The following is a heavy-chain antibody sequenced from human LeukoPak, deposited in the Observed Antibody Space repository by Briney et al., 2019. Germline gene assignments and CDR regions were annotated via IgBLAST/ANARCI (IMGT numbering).Heavy chain of an antibody. J-gene: IGHJ4*02. CDR3: AKDIAGDTAMGFDY. CDR1: GFTFSHYY. Sequence: HPGGSLRLSCAASGFTFSHYYMSWVRQAPGKGLEWVANIKQDGSEQFYLDSVKGRFTISRDNAKNSLYLQMNSLRAEDTALYYCAKDIAGDTAMGFDYWGQGTLVTVSS. V-gene: IGHV3-7*03. D-gene: IGHD5-18*01. CDR2: IKQDGSEQ.